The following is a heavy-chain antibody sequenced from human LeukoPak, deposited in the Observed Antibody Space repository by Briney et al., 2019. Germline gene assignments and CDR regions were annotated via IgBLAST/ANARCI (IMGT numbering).Heavy chain of an antibody. CDR1: GGTFSSYA. CDR3: TTLRFPY. J-gene: IGHJ4*02. D-gene: IGHD4-17*01. CDR2: IKSKTDGGTT. V-gene: IGHV3-15*01. Sequence: SCKASGGTFSSYAISWVRQATGRGLEWVGRIKSKTDGGTTHYAAPVKGRFTISRDDSKNTLYLQMNSLKIEDTAVYYCTTLRFPYWGQGTLVTVSS.